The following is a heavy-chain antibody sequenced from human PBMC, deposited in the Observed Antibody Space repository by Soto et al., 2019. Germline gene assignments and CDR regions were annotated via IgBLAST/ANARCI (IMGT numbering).Heavy chain of an antibody. Sequence: PSETLSLTCTVSGGSISSYYWSWIRQHPGKGLEWIGYIYYSGSTYYNPSLKSRVTISVDTSKNQFSLKLSSVTAADTAVYYCARVLRFLEWLSRRDYYYYMDVWGKGTTVTVSS. CDR3: ARVLRFLEWLSRRDYYYYMDV. V-gene: IGHV4-59*06. CDR2: IYYSGST. D-gene: IGHD3-3*01. J-gene: IGHJ6*03. CDR1: GGSISSYY.